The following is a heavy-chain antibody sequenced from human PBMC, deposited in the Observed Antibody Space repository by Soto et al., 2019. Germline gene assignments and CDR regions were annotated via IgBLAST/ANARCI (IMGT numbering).Heavy chain of an antibody. CDR1: GYTFTSYA. V-gene: IGHV1-3*01. Sequence: ASVKVSCKASGYTFTSYAMHWVRQAPGQRLEWMGWINAGNGNTKYSQKFQGRVTMTRDTSISTAYMELSSLRSEDTAVYYCARGVLRRCSSTSCYAGSIYYYYYMDVWGKGTTVTVSS. CDR2: INAGNGNT. CDR3: ARGVLRRCSSTSCYAGSIYYYYYMDV. D-gene: IGHD2-2*01. J-gene: IGHJ6*03.